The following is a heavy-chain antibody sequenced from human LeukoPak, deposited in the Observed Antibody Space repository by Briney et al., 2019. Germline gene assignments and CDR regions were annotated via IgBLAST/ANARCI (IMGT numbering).Heavy chain of an antibody. Sequence: PGGSLRLSCAASGFTFSSSAMSWVRQAPGKGLEWVSTINDSGGSTYYADSVKGRFTISRDNSKNTLYLQMNGLRDEDTAVYYCAKEIRIQVWRGFDYWGQGTLVTVSA. CDR3: AKEIRIQVWRGFDY. CDR2: INDSGGST. D-gene: IGHD5-18*01. J-gene: IGHJ4*02. V-gene: IGHV3-23*01. CDR1: GFTFSSSA.